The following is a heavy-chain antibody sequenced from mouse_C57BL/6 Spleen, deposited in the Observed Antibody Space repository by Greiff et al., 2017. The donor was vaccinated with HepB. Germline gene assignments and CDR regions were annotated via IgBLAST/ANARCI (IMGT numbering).Heavy chain of an antibody. CDR1: GFTFSSYG. CDR2: ISSGGSYT. CDR3: ARMEGYFDV. V-gene: IGHV5-6*01. J-gene: IGHJ1*03. Sequence: EVKLVDSGGDLVKPGGSLKLSCAASGFTFSSYGMSWVRQTPDKRLEWVATISSGGSYTYYPDSVKGRFTISRDNAKNTLYLQMSSLKSEDTAMYYCARMEGYFDVWGTGTTVTVSS.